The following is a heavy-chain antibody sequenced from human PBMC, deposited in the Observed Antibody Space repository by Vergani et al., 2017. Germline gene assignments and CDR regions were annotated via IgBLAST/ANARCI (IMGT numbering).Heavy chain of an antibody. CDR2: IYYSGST. J-gene: IGHJ5*02. V-gene: IGHV4-39*07. D-gene: IGHD2-2*01. Sequence: QLQLQESGPGLVKPSETLSLTCTVSGGSISSSSYYWGWIRQPPGKGLEWIGSIYYSGSTYYNPSLKSRVTISVDTSKNQFSLKLSSVTAADTAVYYCARDREGSSEYDVGWFDPWGQGTLVTVSS. CDR3: ARDREGSSEYDVGWFDP. CDR1: GGSISSSSYY.